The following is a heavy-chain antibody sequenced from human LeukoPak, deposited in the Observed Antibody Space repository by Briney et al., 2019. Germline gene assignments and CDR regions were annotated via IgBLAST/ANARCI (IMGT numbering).Heavy chain of an antibody. CDR3: AGNLWFGGAFDI. Sequence: SETLSLTCAVYGGSLSGYYWSWIRQPPGKGLEWIGEINHSGSTNYNPSLKSRVTISVDTSKNQFSLKLSSVTAADTAVYSCAGNLWFGGAFDIWGQGTMVTVSS. CDR2: INHSGST. D-gene: IGHD3-10*01. CDR1: GGSLSGYY. J-gene: IGHJ3*02. V-gene: IGHV4-34*01.